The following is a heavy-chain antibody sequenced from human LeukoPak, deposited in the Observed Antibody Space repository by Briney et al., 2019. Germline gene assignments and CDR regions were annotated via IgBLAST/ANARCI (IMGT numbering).Heavy chain of an antibody. CDR3: ARSEITMVRGGPFDY. Sequence: TSDTLSLTCAVSGGSISSGGYSWSWIRQPPGRGLEWIGYIYHSGSTYYNPSLKSRVTISVDRSKNQFSLKLSSVTAADTAVYYCARSEITMVRGGPFDYWGQGTLVTVSS. CDR1: GGSISSGGYS. D-gene: IGHD3-10*01. CDR2: IYHSGST. J-gene: IGHJ4*02. V-gene: IGHV4-30-2*01.